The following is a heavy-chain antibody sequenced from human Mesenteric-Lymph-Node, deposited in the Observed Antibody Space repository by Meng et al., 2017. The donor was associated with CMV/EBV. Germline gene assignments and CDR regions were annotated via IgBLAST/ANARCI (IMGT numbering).Heavy chain of an antibody. D-gene: IGHD1-20*01. CDR1: GFSLSTAGGG. Sequence: FSGFSLSTAGGGMGWIRQPPGKALEWLALLFWDGDSRYRPSLKRRLTIDQDTSKNQVVLTLTNVDPADTATYYCAHRLNNWNGGAFDYWGQGALVTVSS. CDR3: AHRLNNWNGGAFDY. CDR2: LFWDGDS. V-gene: IGHV2-5*02. J-gene: IGHJ4*02.